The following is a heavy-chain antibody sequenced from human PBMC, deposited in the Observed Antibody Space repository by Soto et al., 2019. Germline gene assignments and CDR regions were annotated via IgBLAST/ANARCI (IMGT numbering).Heavy chain of an antibody. CDR1: GFTFRNFG. CDR3: AKDRRSGESFGYFDY. D-gene: IGHD3-3*01. Sequence: GSLRLSCGASGFTFRNFGLSWLRQAPGKGLEWVSSISGSGGNTYYADSMKGRFTISRDDPKDTLYLQMNSLRAEDSAVYYCAKDRRSGESFGYFDYWGQGSLVTVSS. CDR2: ISGSGGNT. V-gene: IGHV3-23*01. J-gene: IGHJ4*02.